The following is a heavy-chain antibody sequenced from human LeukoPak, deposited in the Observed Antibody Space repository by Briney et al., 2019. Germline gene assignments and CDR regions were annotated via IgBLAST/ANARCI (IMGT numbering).Heavy chain of an antibody. J-gene: IGHJ4*02. CDR3: ARVGKYSSSYYFDY. V-gene: IGHV1-69*01. D-gene: IGHD6-6*01. CDR2: IIPIFGTA. Sequence: EASVKVSCKASGGTFSSYAISWVRQAPGQGLEWMGGIIPIFGTANYAQKFQGRVTITADESTSTAYMELSSLRSEDTAVYYCARVGKYSSSYYFDYWGQGTLVTVSS. CDR1: GGTFSSYA.